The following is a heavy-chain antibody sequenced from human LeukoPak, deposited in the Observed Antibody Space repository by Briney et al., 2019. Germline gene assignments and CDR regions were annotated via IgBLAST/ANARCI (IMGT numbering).Heavy chain of an antibody. V-gene: IGHV3-33*01. CDR3: ARWGSGTYNAYDHYGMDV. CDR2: IYYDGNNK. J-gene: IGHJ6*02. D-gene: IGHD3-10*01. CDR1: GFTFSGYG. Sequence: SCXASGFTFSGYGMHWVRQAPGKGLEWVAVIYYDGNNKYYADSVKGRFTISRDNPKNTLYLQMNSLRAEDTAVYYCARWGSGTYNAYDHYGMDVWGQGTTVTVSS.